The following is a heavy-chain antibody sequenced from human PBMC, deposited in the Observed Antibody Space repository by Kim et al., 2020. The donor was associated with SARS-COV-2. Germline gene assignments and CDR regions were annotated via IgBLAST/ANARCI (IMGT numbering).Heavy chain of an antibody. D-gene: IGHD2-2*01. V-gene: IGHV1-18*01. CDR2: ITVYNGNT. CDR3: ARGAAVYATRAWFDP. CDR1: GYTFSNYG. J-gene: IGHJ5*02. Sequence: ASVKVSCKTSGYTFSNYGITWVRQAPGQGLEWMGWITVYNGNTNYAHKFQGRVTMTTDTSSSTAYMELGSLRSDDTAVYYCARGAAVYATRAWFDPWGQGTLVTVSS.